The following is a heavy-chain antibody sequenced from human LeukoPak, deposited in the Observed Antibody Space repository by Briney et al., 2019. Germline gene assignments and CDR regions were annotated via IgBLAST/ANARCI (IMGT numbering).Heavy chain of an antibody. D-gene: IGHD2-2*01. J-gene: IGHJ4*02. V-gene: IGHV1-69*04. CDR3: ARDRSRKDIVVVPAASELRSDY. CDR1: GGTFSSYA. CDR2: IIPILGIA. Sequence: GASVTVSRKASGGTFSSYAISWVRQAPGQGLEWMGRIIPILGIANYAQKFQGRVTITADKSTSTAYMELSSLRSEDTAVYYCARDRSRKDIVVVPAASELRSDYWGQGTLVTVSS.